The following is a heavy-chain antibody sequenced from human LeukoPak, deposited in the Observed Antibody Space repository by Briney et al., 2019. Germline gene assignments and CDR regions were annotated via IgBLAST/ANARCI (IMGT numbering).Heavy chain of an antibody. Sequence: GGSLRLSCAASGFTFSSYAMSWVRQAPGKGLEWMAGISYDGRIIHYADSVKGRFIISRDNSESTVYLQMSSLGIEDTAIYYCARADYGDSRQRGAWGQGTLVTVSS. J-gene: IGHJ5*02. D-gene: IGHD2-21*02. CDR1: GFTFSSYA. CDR3: ARADYGDSRQRGA. CDR2: ISYDGRII. V-gene: IGHV3-30*04.